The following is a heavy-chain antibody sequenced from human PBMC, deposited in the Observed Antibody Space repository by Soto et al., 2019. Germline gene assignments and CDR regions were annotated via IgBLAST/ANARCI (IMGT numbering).Heavy chain of an antibody. J-gene: IGHJ6*02. CDR2: IYYSGST. Sequence: QVQLQESGPGQVKPSQTLSLTCTVSGGSISSGGYHWNWIRQHPGKGLEWIGNIYYSGSTSYNPSFKIRVTMSVDTSKNQFSLKLSSVTAADTAVYYCATEARGGSEPYQYRYYGMDVWGQGTTVTVSS. CDR1: GGSISSGGYH. V-gene: IGHV4-31*03. D-gene: IGHD2-2*01. CDR3: ATEARGGSEPYQYRYYGMDV.